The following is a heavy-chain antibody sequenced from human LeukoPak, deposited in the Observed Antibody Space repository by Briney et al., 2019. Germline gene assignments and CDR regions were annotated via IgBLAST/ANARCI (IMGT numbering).Heavy chain of an antibody. J-gene: IGHJ4*02. D-gene: IGHD5-24*01. V-gene: IGHV3-74*01. CDR2: INSDGSST. CDR1: GFTFSNYW. CDR3: ARDRATTMFDY. Sequence: SGGSLRLSCAASGFTFSNYWMHWVRQAPGKGLVWVSRINSDGSSTTYADSAKGRFTISRDNAKNTLYLQMNSLRADDTAVYYCARDRATTMFDYWAQGTLVTVSS.